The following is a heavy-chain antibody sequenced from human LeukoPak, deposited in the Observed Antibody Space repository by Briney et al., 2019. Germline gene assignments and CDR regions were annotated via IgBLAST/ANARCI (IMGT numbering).Heavy chain of an antibody. V-gene: IGHV3-33*06. CDR3: AKEWSAFDI. CDR1: GFSVSSYA. CDR2: IWCDGNTV. J-gene: IGHJ3*02. D-gene: IGHD3-3*01. Sequence: PGKSLRLSCAASGFSVSSYAMHWARQAPGRGLEWVADIWCDGNTVYNADSVKGRFTISRDNSKNTLFLQMNILRAEDKAIYYCAKEWSAFDIWGEGTRVPVSS.